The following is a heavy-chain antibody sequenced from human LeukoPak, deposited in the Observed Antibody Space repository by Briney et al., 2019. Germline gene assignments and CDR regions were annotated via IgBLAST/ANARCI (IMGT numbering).Heavy chain of an antibody. D-gene: IGHD5-18*01. CDR1: GGTFSSYA. V-gene: IGHV1-69*05. J-gene: IGHJ6*03. CDR3: ARDPLPQYTDYYYMDV. CDR2: IIPIFGTA. Sequence: VKVSCKASGGTFSSYAISWVRQAPGQGLEWMGRIIPIFGTANYAQKFPGRVTITTDESTSTAYMELSSLRSEDTAVYYCARDPLPQYTDYYYMDVWGKGTTVTVSS.